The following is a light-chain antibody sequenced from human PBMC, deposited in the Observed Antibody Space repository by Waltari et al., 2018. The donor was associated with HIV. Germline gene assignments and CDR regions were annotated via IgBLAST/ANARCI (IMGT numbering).Light chain of an antibody. CDR3: GAYTSGSTPVV. V-gene: IGLV2-14*03. CDR2: DVN. J-gene: IGLJ2*01. Sequence: QSALIQPASLSGSPGQSITISCTGTSSDIGISNFVSWYHLHPGKAPKLLLYDVNNRPSGVSSRFSGSKSGNSASLTIFGLQDDDEGDYYCGAYTSGSTPVVFGGGTKLTVL. CDR1: SSDIGISNF.